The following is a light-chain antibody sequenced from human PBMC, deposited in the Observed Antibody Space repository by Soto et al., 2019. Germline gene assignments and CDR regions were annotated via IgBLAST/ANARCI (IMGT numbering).Light chain of an antibody. CDR2: WAS. V-gene: IGKV4-1*01. Sequence: DIVMTQSPDSLAVSLGERATINCKSSQSVLYSSNNKNYLAWYQQKPGQPPKLLIYWASTRDSGVPDRFSGSGSGTDFTLTISSLQAEDEAVYYCQQYYSTPWTFGQGTKVEIK. CDR1: QSVLYSSNNKNY. CDR3: QQYYSTPWT. J-gene: IGKJ1*01.